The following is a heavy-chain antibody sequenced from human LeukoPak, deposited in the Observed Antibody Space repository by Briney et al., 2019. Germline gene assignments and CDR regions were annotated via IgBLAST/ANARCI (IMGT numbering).Heavy chain of an antibody. J-gene: IGHJ4*02. V-gene: IGHV3-30*03. D-gene: IGHD6-6*01. CDR3: ARDPREYGSSSGVDY. CDR2: ISYDGSNK. Sequence: GGSLRLSCAASGFTFSSYGMHWVRQAPGKGLEWVAVISYDGSNKYYADSVKGRFAISRDNSKNTLYLQMNSLRAEDTAVYYCARDPREYGSSSGVDYWGQGTLVTVSS. CDR1: GFTFSSYG.